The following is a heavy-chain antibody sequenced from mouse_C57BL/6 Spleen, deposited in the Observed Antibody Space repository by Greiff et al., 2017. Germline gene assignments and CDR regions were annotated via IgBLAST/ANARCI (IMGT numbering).Heavy chain of an antibody. J-gene: IGHJ3*01. CDR3: ARSRNYYGSSYDIWAY. Sequence: QVQLQQPGAELVKPGASVKLSCKASGYTFTSYWMHWVKQRPGQGLEWIGMIHPNSGSTNYNEKFKSKATLTVDKSSSTAYMQLSSLTSEDSAVYYCARSRNYYGSSYDIWAYWGQGTLVTVSA. CDR1: GYTFTSYW. CDR2: IHPNSGST. D-gene: IGHD1-1*01. V-gene: IGHV1-64*01.